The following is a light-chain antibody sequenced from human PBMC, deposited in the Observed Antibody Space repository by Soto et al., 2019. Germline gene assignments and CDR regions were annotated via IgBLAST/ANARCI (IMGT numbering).Light chain of an antibody. Sequence: QSVLTQPPSVSGAPGQRVTISCTGSSSNIGAGYDVQWYQQLPGTAPKLLLYGDTNRPSGVPDRFSGSNSGTSASLAITGLQAEDESDYYCQSYDSSLSGSVFGGGTKVTVL. V-gene: IGLV1-40*01. J-gene: IGLJ3*02. CDR3: QSYDSSLSGSV. CDR1: SSNIGAGYD. CDR2: GDT.